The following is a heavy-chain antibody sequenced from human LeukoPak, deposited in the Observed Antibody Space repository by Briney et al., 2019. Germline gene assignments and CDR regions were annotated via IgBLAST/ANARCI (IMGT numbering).Heavy chain of an antibody. J-gene: IGHJ1*01. CDR2: ISGSGGST. Sequence: SGGSLRLSCAASGFTFSSYAMSWVRQAPGKGLEWVSAISGSGGSTYYADSVKGRFTIPRDNSKNTLYLQMNSLRAEDTAVYYCAKIRELGGPSAAEYFQHWGQGTLVTVSS. V-gene: IGHV3-23*01. CDR3: AKIRELGGPSAAEYFQH. D-gene: IGHD1-26*01. CDR1: GFTFSSYA.